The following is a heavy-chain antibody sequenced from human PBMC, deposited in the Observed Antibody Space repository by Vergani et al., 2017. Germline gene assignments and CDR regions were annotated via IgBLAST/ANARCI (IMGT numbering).Heavy chain of an antibody. Sequence: QVQLQESGPGLVKFSETLSLTSSVSFDSIRNLYCNWIRQPPGKGMEWLGSIHYSENTNYNPSLKTRVTISVDTSKNQFSLTLTSVTAADTAVYYCASDTHSGQRADRWGQGILVTVTS. J-gene: IGHJ5*02. CDR1: FDSIRNLY. CDR2: IHYSENT. D-gene: IGHD6-19*01. CDR3: ASDTHSGQRADR. V-gene: IGHV4-59*11.